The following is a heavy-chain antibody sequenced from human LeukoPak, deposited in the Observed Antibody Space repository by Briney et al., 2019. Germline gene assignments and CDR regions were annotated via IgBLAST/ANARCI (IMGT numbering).Heavy chain of an antibody. CDR3: ARLREIPVFGVVTKSTSYFDY. CDR1: GFTFTNYW. Sequence: PGGSLRLSCAASGFTFTNYWMSWVRQAPGKGLELVANIKQDRSEKYYVDSVKGRFTISRDNAKNSLYLQMNSLKAEDTAVYYCARLREIPVFGVVTKSTSYFDYWGQGTLVTVPS. D-gene: IGHD3-3*01. CDR2: IKQDRSEK. V-gene: IGHV3-7*01. J-gene: IGHJ4*02.